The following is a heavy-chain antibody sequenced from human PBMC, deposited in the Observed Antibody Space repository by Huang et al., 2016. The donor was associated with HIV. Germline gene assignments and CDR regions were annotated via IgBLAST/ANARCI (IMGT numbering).Heavy chain of an antibody. Sequence: QVQLQESGPGVVRPAETLSLTCTVSGDSITSYHWNWLRQPPGKGLEWIGDINYSGSTNASPSLKRRVTIAVDTARTQFSLRLTSVTAADAAVDYCARGLGNAFDIWGQGTMVTVSS. CDR2: INYSGST. CDR1: GDSITSYH. J-gene: IGHJ3*02. V-gene: IGHV4-59*01. CDR3: ARGLGNAFDI. D-gene: IGHD3-16*01.